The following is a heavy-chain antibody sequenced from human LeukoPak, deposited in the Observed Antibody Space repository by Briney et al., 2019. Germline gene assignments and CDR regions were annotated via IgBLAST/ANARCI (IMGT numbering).Heavy chain of an antibody. D-gene: IGHD5-12*01. CDR2: IYYSGST. CDR1: GGSISTYY. J-gene: IGHJ4*02. V-gene: IGHV4-59*08. CDR3: ARRYGGYSNFDY. Sequence: SETLSLTCTVSGGSISTYYWSWIRQPPGRGLEWIGYIYYSGSTNYNPSLKSRVTISVDTSKNQFSLKLTSVTAADTAVYYCARRYGGYSNFDYWGQGTLVTVSS.